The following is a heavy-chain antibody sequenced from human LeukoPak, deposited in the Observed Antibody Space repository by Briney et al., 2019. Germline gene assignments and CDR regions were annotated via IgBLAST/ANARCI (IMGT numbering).Heavy chain of an antibody. J-gene: IGHJ6*02. D-gene: IGHD2-15*01. V-gene: IGHV3-74*01. CDR1: GFTFSDYW. CDR2: TNSDETST. Sequence: GGSLRLSCAASGFTFSDYWMHWVRQAPGKGLVWVSGTNSDETSTIYADSVKGRFTISRDNAKNTLYLQMNSLRAEDTALYYCARDLSGYCSGGSCLVWGQGTTVTVSS. CDR3: ARDLSGYCSGGSCLV.